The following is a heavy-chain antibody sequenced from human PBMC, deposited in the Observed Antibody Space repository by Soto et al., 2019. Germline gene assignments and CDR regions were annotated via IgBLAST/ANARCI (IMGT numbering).Heavy chain of an antibody. CDR1: GGSISSSSYY. D-gene: IGHD3-9*01. CDR3: ARHQVVLRYFDWLSTYFDY. Sequence: QLQLQESGPGLVKPSETLSLTCTVSGGSISSSSYYWGWIRQPPGKGLEWIGSIYYSGSTYYNPSLKSRATISVDTSNNQFSLKLSSVTAADTAVYYCARHQVVLRYFDWLSTYFDYWGQGTLVTVSS. CDR2: IYYSGST. J-gene: IGHJ4*02. V-gene: IGHV4-39*01.